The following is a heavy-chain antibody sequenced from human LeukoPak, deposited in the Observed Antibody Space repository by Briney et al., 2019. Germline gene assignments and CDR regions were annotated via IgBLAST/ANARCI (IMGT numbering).Heavy chain of an antibody. D-gene: IGHD6-6*01. CDR1: GGSITIYTHY. J-gene: IGHJ5*02. CDR3: VSNSSSSPWFDP. Sequence: SETLSLTCTVSGGSITIYTHYWGWLRQPPGKGLEWIATVYYTGGTYYNPSLKSRVTISIDTSRNHFSLKLTSVIAADTAMYYCVSNSSSSPWFDPWGQGTLVTVSS. V-gene: IGHV4-39*02. CDR2: VYYTGGT.